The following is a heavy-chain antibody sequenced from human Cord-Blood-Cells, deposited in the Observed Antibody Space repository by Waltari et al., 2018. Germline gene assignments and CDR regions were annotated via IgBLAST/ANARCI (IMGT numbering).Heavy chain of an antibody. Sequence: EVQLVQSGAEVKKPGESLKISCKGSGYSFTSYWIGWVRQMPGKGLEWMGIIYPGDSDTRYSPAFQGQVTISADKSISTAYLQWSSLKASDTAMYYWARRKWHNWNDHYYYYMDVWGKGTTVTVSS. CDR1: GYSFTSYW. CDR2: IYPGDSDT. CDR3: ARRKWHNWNDHYYYYMDV. D-gene: IGHD1-1*01. J-gene: IGHJ6*03. V-gene: IGHV5-51*01.